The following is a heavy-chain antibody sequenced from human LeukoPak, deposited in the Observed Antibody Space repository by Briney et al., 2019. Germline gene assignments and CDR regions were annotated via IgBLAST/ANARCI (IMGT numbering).Heavy chain of an antibody. D-gene: IGHD3-9*01. J-gene: IGHJ4*02. CDR3: ARAGRGLRYFDWLTYDY. Sequence: PGGSLRLSCAASGFTFRDYWMSWVRQAPGKGLVWVSHINSDGSSTTYADSVKGRFTISRDNAKNTLYLQMNSLRAEDTAVYYCARAGRGLRYFDWLTYDYWGQGTLVTVSS. CDR1: GFTFRDYW. V-gene: IGHV3-74*01. CDR2: INSDGSST.